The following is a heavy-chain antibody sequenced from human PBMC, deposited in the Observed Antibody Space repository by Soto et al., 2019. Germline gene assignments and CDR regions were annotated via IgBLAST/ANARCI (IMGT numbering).Heavy chain of an antibody. CDR3: ASSTVEMATIYSYYGMDV. D-gene: IGHD5-12*01. Sequence: PGESLKISCKGSGYSFTSYWIGWVRQMPGKGLEWMGIIYPGDSDTRYSPSFQGQVTISADKSISTAYLQWSSLKASDTAMYYCASSTVEMATIYSYYGMDVWGQGTTVTVSS. J-gene: IGHJ6*01. CDR1: GYSFTSYW. CDR2: IYPGDSDT. V-gene: IGHV5-51*01.